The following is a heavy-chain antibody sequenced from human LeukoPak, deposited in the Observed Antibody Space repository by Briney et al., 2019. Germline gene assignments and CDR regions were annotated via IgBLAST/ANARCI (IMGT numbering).Heavy chain of an antibody. D-gene: IGHD6-13*01. V-gene: IGHV3-23*01. CDR3: ARDRAAGRGLYYYYYYMDV. CDR1: GFNFNIYA. Sequence: GGSLRLSCAASGFNFNIYAMSWVRQAPGKGLEWVSSITSISDGTFYADSVKGRFTISRDNAKNSLYLQMNSLRAEDTAVYYCARDRAAGRGLYYYYYYMDVWGKGTTVTVSS. J-gene: IGHJ6*03. CDR2: ITSISDGT.